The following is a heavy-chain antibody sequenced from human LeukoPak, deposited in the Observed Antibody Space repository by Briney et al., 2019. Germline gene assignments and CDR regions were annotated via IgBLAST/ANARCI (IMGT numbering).Heavy chain of an antibody. CDR1: GGSVSRSPYY. CDR2: INHSGST. CDR3: ARESSGWYGVDY. D-gene: IGHD6-19*01. V-gene: IGHV4-61*01. J-gene: IGHJ4*02. Sequence: SETLSLTCTVSGGSVSRSPYYWSWIRQPPGKGLEWIGEINHSGSTNYNPSLKSRVTISIDTSKNQFSLKLNSVTAADTAVYYCARESSGWYGVDYWAQGTLVTVSS.